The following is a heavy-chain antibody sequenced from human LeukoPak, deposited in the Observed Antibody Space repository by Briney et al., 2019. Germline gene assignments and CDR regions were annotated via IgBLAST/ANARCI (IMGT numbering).Heavy chain of an antibody. CDR2: ISYDGSNK. J-gene: IGHJ4*02. V-gene: IGHV3-30*18. Sequence: GRSLRLSCAASGFTFSSYGMHWVRQAPGKGLEWVAVISYDGSNKYYADSVKGRFTISRDNSKNTLYLQMNSLRAEDTAVYYCAKDVENYFDYWGQGTLVTVSS. CDR3: AKDVENYFDY. CDR1: GFTFSSYG.